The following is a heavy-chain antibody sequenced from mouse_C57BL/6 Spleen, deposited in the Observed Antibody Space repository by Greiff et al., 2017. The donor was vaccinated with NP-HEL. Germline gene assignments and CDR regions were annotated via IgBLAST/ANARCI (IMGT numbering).Heavy chain of an antibody. Sequence: VQLQQPGTELVKPGASVKLSCKASGYTFISYWMHWVKQRPGQGLEWIGNINPSNGGTNYNEKFKSKATLTVDKSSSTAYMQLSSLTSEDAAVYYCARHSSGYYYSMDYWGQGTSVTVSS. CDR3: ARHSSGYYYSMDY. V-gene: IGHV1-53*01. CDR2: INPSNGGT. J-gene: IGHJ4*01. D-gene: IGHD3-2*02. CDR1: GYTFISYW.